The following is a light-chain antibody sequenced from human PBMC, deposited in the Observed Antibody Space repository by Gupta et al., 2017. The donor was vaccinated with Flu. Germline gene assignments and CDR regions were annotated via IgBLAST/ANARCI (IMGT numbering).Light chain of an antibody. V-gene: IGLV1-47*01. CDR3: ASWDDSLSAVV. CDR1: SSNIGSNY. CDR2: RNN. Sequence: QSALTQPPSASGTPGQRVTISCSGSSSNIGSNYVYWYQQLPGTAPKILMYRNNERPSGVPDRFSGSRSGTSASLAIXGXRTEDEXSYYCASWDDSLSAVVFGGGTKLTVL. J-gene: IGLJ2*01.